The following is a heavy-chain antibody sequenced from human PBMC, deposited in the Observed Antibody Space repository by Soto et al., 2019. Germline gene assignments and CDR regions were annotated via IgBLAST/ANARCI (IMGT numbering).Heavy chain of an antibody. CDR2: ISYDGSNK. CDR1: GFTFSSYG. Sequence: QVQLVESGGGVVQPGRSLRLSCAASGFTFSSYGMHWVRQAPGKGLEWVAVISYDGSNKDYADSVKGRFTISRDNSKNTLYLQMNSLRAEDTAVYYCAKGPIAAAGTVDYWGQGTLVTVSS. J-gene: IGHJ4*02. V-gene: IGHV3-30*18. D-gene: IGHD6-13*01. CDR3: AKGPIAAAGTVDY.